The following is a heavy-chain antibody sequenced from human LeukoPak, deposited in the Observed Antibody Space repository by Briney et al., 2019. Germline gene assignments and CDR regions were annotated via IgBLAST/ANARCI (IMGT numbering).Heavy chain of an antibody. CDR3: ATLHYYYYYMDV. V-gene: IGHV1-24*01. Sequence: GASVKVSCKVSGYTLTELSMHWVRQAPGKGLEWMGGFDPEYGETIYAQKFQGRVTMTEDTSTDAAYMELSSLRSEDTAVYYCATLHYYYYYMDVWGKGTTVTVSS. CDR1: GYTLTELS. J-gene: IGHJ6*03. CDR2: FDPEYGET.